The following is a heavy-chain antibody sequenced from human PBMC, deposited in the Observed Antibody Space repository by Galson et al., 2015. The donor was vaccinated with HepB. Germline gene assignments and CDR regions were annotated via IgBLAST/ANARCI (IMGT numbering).Heavy chain of an antibody. V-gene: IGHV4-59*08. CDR1: GGSISSYY. D-gene: IGHD3-22*01. Sequence: LSLTCTVSGGSISSYYWSWIRQPPGKGLEWIGYIYYSGSTNYNPSLKSRVTISVDTSKNQFSLKLSSVTAADTAVYYCASYYDSSGYPHWGFDYWGQGTLVTVSS. CDR2: IYYSGST. J-gene: IGHJ4*02. CDR3: ASYYDSSGYPHWGFDY.